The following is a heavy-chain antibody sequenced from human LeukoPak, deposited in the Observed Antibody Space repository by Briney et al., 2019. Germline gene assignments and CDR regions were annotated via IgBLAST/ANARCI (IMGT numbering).Heavy chain of an antibody. CDR3: ARDLIYGSGSYPCY. V-gene: IGHV1-2*02. D-gene: IGHD3-10*01. CDR1: GYTFTSYD. Sequence: GASVKVSCKASGYTFTSYDINWVRQATGQGLEWMGWINPNSGGTNYAQKFQGRVTMTRDTSISTAYMELSRLRSDDTAVYYCARDLIYGSGSYPCYWGQGTLVTVFS. CDR2: INPNSGGT. J-gene: IGHJ4*02.